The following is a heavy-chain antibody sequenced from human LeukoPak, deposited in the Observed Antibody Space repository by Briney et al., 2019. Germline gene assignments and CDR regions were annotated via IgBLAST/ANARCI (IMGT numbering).Heavy chain of an antibody. Sequence: SVKVSCKAVDRTFRRYTMSWVLHAPGQGLECMRGSIPMFGRANYEQKFQGILTITADESSTTAYMELSGLRSEDTAVYYCATDASIYDSRGYYYLWWGQGTLVTVSS. CDR2: SIPMFGRA. CDR1: DRTFRRYT. D-gene: IGHD3-22*01. CDR3: ATDASIYDSRGYYYLW. V-gene: IGHV1-69*13. J-gene: IGHJ4*02.